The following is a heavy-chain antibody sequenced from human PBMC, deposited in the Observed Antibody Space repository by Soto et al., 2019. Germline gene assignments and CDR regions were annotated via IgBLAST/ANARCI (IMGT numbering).Heavy chain of an antibody. Sequence: SENLCLTCTVSCGSISRRTYYWGWIRQPPGKGLAWIGSIYSSGSTYFKPSLKSRVTITVDTSKNQFSLKLSSVPAADTAVYYCVSQPNYVVWSGYSITHYLFDFWGLGSLVTVSS. V-gene: IGHV4-39*01. CDR3: VSQPNYVVWSGYSITHYLFDF. D-gene: IGHD3-3*01. CDR1: CGSISRRTYY. CDR2: IYSSGST. J-gene: IGHJ4*02.